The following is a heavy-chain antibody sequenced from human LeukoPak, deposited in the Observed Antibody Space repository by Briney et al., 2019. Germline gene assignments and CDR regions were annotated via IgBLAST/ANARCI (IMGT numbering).Heavy chain of an antibody. D-gene: IGHD2-15*01. V-gene: IGHV1-2*06. CDR2: INPNSGGT. Sequence: GASVKVSCKASGYTFTGYYMHWVRQAPGQGLEWMGRINPNSGGTNYAQKFQGRVTMTRDTSISTAYMELSRLRSDDTAVYYCARDLYCSGGSCRNWFDPWGQGALVTVPS. J-gene: IGHJ5*02. CDR1: GYTFTGYY. CDR3: ARDLYCSGGSCRNWFDP.